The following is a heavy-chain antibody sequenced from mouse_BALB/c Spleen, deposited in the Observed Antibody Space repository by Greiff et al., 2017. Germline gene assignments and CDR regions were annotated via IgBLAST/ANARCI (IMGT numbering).Heavy chain of an antibody. Sequence: EVQVVESGGGLVKPGGSLKLSCAASGFTFSDYYMYWVRQTPEKRLEWVATISDGGSYTYYPDSVKGRFTISRDNAKNNLYLQMSSLKSEDTAMYYCARGGNYAFAYWGQGTLVTVSA. CDR2: ISDGGSYT. D-gene: IGHD2-1*01. V-gene: IGHV5-4*02. CDR1: GFTFSDYY. CDR3: ARGGNYAFAY. J-gene: IGHJ3*01.